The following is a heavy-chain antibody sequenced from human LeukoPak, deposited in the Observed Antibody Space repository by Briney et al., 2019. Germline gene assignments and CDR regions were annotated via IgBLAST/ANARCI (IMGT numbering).Heavy chain of an antibody. CDR3: ARDLPWVGSGWSKPFDY. J-gene: IGHJ4*02. Sequence: GGSLRLSCAASGFTFSSYSMNWVRQAPGKGLEWVSYISSSSSTIYYADSVKGRFTISRDNAKNSLYLQMNSLRAEDTAVYYCARDLPWVGSGWSKPFDYWGQGTLVTVSS. D-gene: IGHD6-19*01. CDR1: GFTFSSYS. V-gene: IGHV3-48*01. CDR2: ISSSSSTI.